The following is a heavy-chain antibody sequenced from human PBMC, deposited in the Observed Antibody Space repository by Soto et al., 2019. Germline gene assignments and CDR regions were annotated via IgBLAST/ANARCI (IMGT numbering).Heavy chain of an antibody. V-gene: IGHV4-31*03. CDR2: IYYSGST. CDR1: GGSISSGGYY. Sequence: QVQLQESGPGLVKPSQTLSLTCTVSGGSISSGGYYWSWIRQHPGKGLEWIGYIYYSGSTHYNPSLTSRLTTSVDTSKNQFSLKLSSVTAADTAVSYCARDRYGSGSPPFDYWGQGTLVTVSS. CDR3: ARDRYGSGSPPFDY. J-gene: IGHJ4*02. D-gene: IGHD3-10*01.